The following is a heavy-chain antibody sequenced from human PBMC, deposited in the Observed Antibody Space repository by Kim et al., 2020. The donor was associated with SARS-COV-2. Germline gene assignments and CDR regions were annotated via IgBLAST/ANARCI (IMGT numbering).Heavy chain of an antibody. CDR2: ISFDGSNQ. CDR1: GFTLNNHA. Sequence: GGSLRLSCVASGFTLNNHAMHWVRQAPGKGLEWVAVISFDGSNQYYADSVEGRFTMSRDTFKNTLYLQINGLRGEDTAVYYCAKSGYDDGMDGWGEGTTVTVSS. V-gene: IGHV3-30*18. J-gene: IGHJ6*04. CDR3: AKSGYDDGMDG. D-gene: IGHD5-12*01.